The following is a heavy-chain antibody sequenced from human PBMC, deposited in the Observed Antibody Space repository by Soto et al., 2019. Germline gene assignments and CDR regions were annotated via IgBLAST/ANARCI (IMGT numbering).Heavy chain of an antibody. D-gene: IGHD2-2*01. V-gene: IGHV1-69*08. CDR2: IITILGIA. Sequence: QVQLVQSGAEVKKPGSSVKVSCKASGGTFSSYTISWVRQAPGQGLEWMGRIITILGIANYAQKFQGRVTIAADKSTSTAYIELRSLRSEDTAVYDFARDLDVVVPAERGMWFDTWGQGTLVTVSS. CDR3: ARDLDVVVPAERGMWFDT. CDR1: GGTFSSYT. J-gene: IGHJ5*02.